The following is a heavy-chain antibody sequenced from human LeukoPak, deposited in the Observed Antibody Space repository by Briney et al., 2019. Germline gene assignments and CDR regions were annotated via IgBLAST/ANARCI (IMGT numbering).Heavy chain of an antibody. CDR1: GFTFSSHA. CDR2: ISSNGGST. CDR3: VKDWVATIVAPRHFDN. V-gene: IGHV3-64D*09. Sequence: PGGSLRLSCSASGFTFSSHAMHWVRQAPGKGLEYVSGISSNGGSTYYPDSVKGRFTISRDNSKNTLYLQMSSLRAEDTAVCYCVKDWVATIVAPRHFDNWGQGTLVTVSS. J-gene: IGHJ4*02. D-gene: IGHD5-24*01.